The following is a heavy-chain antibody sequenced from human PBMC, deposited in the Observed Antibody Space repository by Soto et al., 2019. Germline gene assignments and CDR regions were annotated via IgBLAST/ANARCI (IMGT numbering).Heavy chain of an antibody. CDR2: IYYSGST. CDR3: ARDRGGGAVAEFDY. D-gene: IGHD6-19*01. CDR1: GGSISSYY. J-gene: IGHJ4*02. Sequence: SETLSLTCTVSGGSISSYYWSWIRQPPGKGLEWIGYIYYSGSTNYNPSLKSRVTMSVDTSKNQFSLKLSSVTAADTAVYYCARDRGGGAVAEFDYWGQGTLVTVS. V-gene: IGHV4-59*01.